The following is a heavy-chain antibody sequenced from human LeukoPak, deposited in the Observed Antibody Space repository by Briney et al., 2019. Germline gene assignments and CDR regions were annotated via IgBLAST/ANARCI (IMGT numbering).Heavy chain of an antibody. CDR2: INHSGST. Sequence: SETLSLTCAVYGGSFSGYYWSWIRQPPGKGLEWIGEINHSGSTNYNPSLKSRVTISVDTSKNQFSLKLSSVTAADTAVYYCARVIPEAGFDPWGQGTLVTVSS. CDR1: GGSFSGYY. V-gene: IGHV4-34*01. D-gene: IGHD1-14*01. CDR3: ARVIPEAGFDP. J-gene: IGHJ5*02.